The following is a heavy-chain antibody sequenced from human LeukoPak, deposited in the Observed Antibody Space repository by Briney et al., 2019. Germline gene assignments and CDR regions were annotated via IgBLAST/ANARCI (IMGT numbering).Heavy chain of an antibody. CDR3: AKAYQPYSSSSNNFDY. Sequence: PGGSLRLSCAASGFTFSSYAMSWVRQAPGKGLEWVSAIGGAGDGTYYADSVKGRFTISRDNSKNTLYLQINSLRAEDTALYYCAKAYQPYSSSSNNFDYWGQGTLVTVSS. V-gene: IGHV3-23*01. CDR1: GFTFSSYA. CDR2: IGGAGDGT. D-gene: IGHD6-13*01. J-gene: IGHJ4*02.